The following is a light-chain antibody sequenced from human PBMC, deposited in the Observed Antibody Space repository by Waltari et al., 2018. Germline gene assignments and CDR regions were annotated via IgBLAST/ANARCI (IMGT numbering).Light chain of an antibody. CDR1: NIGAKG. CDR3: QVWDSSSDHVI. CDR2: DDR. Sequence: SYVLTQPPSVSVAPGKTAKITCGTNNIGAKGVHWYQHKPGQAPVLVIYDDRDRPSGIPERVSGSNSGDTATLTISRVDAGDEADYYCQVWDSSSDHVIFGGGTKLTVL. J-gene: IGLJ2*01. V-gene: IGLV3-21*04.